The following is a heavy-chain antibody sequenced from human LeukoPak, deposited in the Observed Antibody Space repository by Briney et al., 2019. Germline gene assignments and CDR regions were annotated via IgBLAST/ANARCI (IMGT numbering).Heavy chain of an antibody. V-gene: IGHV3-66*01. CDR1: GFTVSSNY. CDR3: AREADTAMGTNWFDP. CDR2: IYSGGST. D-gene: IGHD5-18*01. J-gene: IGHJ5*02. Sequence: PGGSLRLSCAASGFTVSSNYMSWVRQAPGKGLEWVSVIYSGGSTYYADSVKGRFTITRDNSKNTLYLQMNSLRAEDTAVHYCAREADTAMGTNWFDPWGQGTLVTVSS.